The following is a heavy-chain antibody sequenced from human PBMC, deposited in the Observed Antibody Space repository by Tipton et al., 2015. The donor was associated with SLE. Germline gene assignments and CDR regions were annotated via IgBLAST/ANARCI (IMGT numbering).Heavy chain of an antibody. V-gene: IGHV3-30*02. CDR3: ARGDYSS. D-gene: IGHD6-13*01. Sequence: SGFTFTENGMHWVRQAPGKGLEWVAFIRYDGFNKYYSDSVKGRFTISRDDSKNTLYLQMTSLRVEDTAVYYCARGDYSSWGQGALVTVSS. CDR2: IRYDGFNK. CDR1: GFTFTENG. J-gene: IGHJ4*02.